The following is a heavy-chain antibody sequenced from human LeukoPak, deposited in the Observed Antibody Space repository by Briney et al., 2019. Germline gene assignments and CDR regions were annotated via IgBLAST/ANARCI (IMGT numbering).Heavy chain of an antibody. D-gene: IGHD3-3*01. CDR1: GGTFSSYA. Sequence: SVKVSCKASGGTFSSYAISWVRQAPGQGLEWMGGIIRIFGTANYTQKFQGRVTITADESTSTAYMELSSLRSEDTAVYYCARDRLRFLEWLSTHSDYYYYMDVWGKGTTVTVSS. V-gene: IGHV1-69*13. J-gene: IGHJ6*03. CDR2: IIRIFGTA. CDR3: ARDRLRFLEWLSTHSDYYYYMDV.